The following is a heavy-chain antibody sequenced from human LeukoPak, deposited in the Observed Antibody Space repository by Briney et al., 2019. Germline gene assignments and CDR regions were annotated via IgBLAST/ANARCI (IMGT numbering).Heavy chain of an antibody. CDR1: GDSFSYFY. Sequence: PSDTLSLTCAVSGDSFSYFYWSWIRQPPGEGVGWIGYIYKSGSTNYNPPLKSRVTISLDTSKNQFSLKRSSVTAADTAVYYCARGVVAAAGRTLDFWGQGTLVTVSS. CDR2: IYKSGST. CDR3: ARGVVAAAGRTLDF. V-gene: IGHV4-59*07. J-gene: IGHJ4*02. D-gene: IGHD6-13*01.